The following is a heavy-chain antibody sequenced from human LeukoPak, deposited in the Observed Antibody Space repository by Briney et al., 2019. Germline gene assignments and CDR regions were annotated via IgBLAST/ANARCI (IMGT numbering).Heavy chain of an antibody. J-gene: IGHJ3*02. Sequence: QTGGSLRLSCAASGFTFSSYAMSWVRQAPGKGLEWVSVIYSGGSTYYADSVKGRFTISRDNSKNTLYLQMNSLRAEDTAVYYCARGEFDIWGQGTMVTVSS. V-gene: IGHV3-53*01. D-gene: IGHD3-16*01. CDR3: ARGEFDI. CDR1: GFTFSSYA. CDR2: IYSGGST.